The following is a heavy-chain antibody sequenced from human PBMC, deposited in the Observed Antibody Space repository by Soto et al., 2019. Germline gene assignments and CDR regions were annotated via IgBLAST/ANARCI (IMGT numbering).Heavy chain of an antibody. V-gene: IGHV1-24*01. CDR3: ATGQMYYFDSSAPPSQFDY. CDR1: GYTLTELS. CDR2: FDPEDGET. D-gene: IGHD3-22*01. Sequence: ASVKVSCKVSGYTLTELSMHWVRQAPGGGLEWMGGFDPEDGETIYAQRFQGRVTTTEDTSADTAYMELSSLRSEDTAFYYCATGQMYYFDSSAPPSQFDYWGPGTLVTVSS. J-gene: IGHJ4*02.